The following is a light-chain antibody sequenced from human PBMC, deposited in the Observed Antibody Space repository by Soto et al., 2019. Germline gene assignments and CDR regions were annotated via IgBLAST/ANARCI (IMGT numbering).Light chain of an antibody. CDR1: SSNIGSNS. Sequence: QSVLTQPPSASGTPGQRVTISCSGSSSNIGSNSVNWYQQLPGTAPKLLIYNNDQRPSGVTDRFSGSKSGTSASLAISGLQSEYEADYYCAAWDDSLNGHVVFGGGTKLTVL. J-gene: IGLJ2*01. V-gene: IGLV1-44*01. CDR3: AAWDDSLNGHVV. CDR2: NND.